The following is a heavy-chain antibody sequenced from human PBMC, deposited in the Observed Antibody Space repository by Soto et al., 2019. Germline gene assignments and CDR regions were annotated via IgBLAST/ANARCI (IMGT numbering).Heavy chain of an antibody. J-gene: IGHJ6*02. CDR2: ISFDGATK. CDR1: EFTFSPYP. Sequence: QEQLVESGGGVVQPGRPLRLSCAASEFTFSPYPMHWVRQAPGKGLEWVAVISFDGATKYYADSVKCRFAISRDNSMNLLYLLMNSLRSADTAVYYCAKDKSASSNSYHAMDVWGPGTTVTVSS. V-gene: IGHV3-30*09. CDR3: AKDKSASSNSYHAMDV. D-gene: IGHD6-6*01.